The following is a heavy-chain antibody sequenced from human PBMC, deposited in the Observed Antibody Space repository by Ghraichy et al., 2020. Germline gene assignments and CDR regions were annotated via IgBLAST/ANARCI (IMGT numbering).Heavy chain of an antibody. Sequence: GESLNISCAASGFTFSSYSMNWVRQAPGKGLEWVSSISSRSSYIYYADSVKGRFTISRDNAKNSLYLQMNSLRAEDTAVYYCARGYQGFADYDFSDYYYYMDVWGKGTTVTVSS. CDR1: GFTFSSYS. V-gene: IGHV3-21*06. CDR2: ISSRSSYI. CDR3: ARGYQGFADYDFSDYYYYMDV. D-gene: IGHD3-3*01. J-gene: IGHJ6*03.